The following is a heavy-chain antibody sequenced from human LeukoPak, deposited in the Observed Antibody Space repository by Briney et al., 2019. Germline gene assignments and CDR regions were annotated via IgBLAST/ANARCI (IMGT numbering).Heavy chain of an antibody. Sequence: GGSLRLSCAASGFTFSSYTMHWIRQAPGKGLEWVSSISGSNSYIFYADSVKGRFTASRDNAKDSLYLQMNSLRAEDTAVYYCARALTTLTYEGYWGQGTLVTVSS. CDR1: GFTFSSYT. J-gene: IGHJ4*02. CDR3: ARALTTLTYEGY. V-gene: IGHV3-21*01. CDR2: ISGSNSYI. D-gene: IGHD1-1*01.